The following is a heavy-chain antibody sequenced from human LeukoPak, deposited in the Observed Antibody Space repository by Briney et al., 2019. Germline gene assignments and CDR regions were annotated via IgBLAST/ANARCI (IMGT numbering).Heavy chain of an antibody. CDR2: INHSGST. CDR1: GGSFSGYY. J-gene: IGHJ4*02. Sequence: SETLSLTCAVYGGSFSGYYWSWIRQPPGKGLEWIGEINHSGSTNYNPSLKGRVTISVDTSKNQFSLKLSSVTAADTAVYYCARVSRCVGSSCPSFDYWGQGALVTVSS. V-gene: IGHV4-34*01. CDR3: ARVSRCVGSSCPSFDY. D-gene: IGHD6-13*01.